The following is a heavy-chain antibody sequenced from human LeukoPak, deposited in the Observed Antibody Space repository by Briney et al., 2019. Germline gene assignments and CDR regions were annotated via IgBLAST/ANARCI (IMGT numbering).Heavy chain of an antibody. Sequence: GGSLRLSCAASGFTFSSYGMHWVRQAPGKGLEWVAFIRYDGSNKYYADSVKGRFTISRDNSKNTLYLQMNSLRAEDTAVYYCAKVEGLYDILTGYYFDYWGQGTLVTVSS. J-gene: IGHJ4*02. CDR1: GFTFSSYG. V-gene: IGHV3-30*02. CDR2: IRYDGSNK. D-gene: IGHD3-9*01. CDR3: AKVEGLYDILTGYYFDY.